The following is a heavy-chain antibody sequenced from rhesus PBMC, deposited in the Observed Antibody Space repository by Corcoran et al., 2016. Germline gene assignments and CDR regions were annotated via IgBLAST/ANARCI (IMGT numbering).Heavy chain of an antibody. Sequence: QVQLQESGPGLVKPSETLSLTCAVSGGSISGYYWSWLRQPPGKGLEGVGRIYGSRWITDYIPSLKSRVTISTETSMTQFSLKLRSVTAADTAVYYCAGHGPRSPFYYWGQGVLVTVSS. CDR1: GGSISGYY. CDR3: AGHGPRSPFYY. J-gene: IGHJ4*01. CDR2: IYGSRWIT. D-gene: IGHD3-3*01. V-gene: IGHV4-160*01.